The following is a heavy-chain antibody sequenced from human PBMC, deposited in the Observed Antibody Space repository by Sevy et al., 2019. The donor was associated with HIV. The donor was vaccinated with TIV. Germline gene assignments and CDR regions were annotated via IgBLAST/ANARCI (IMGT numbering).Heavy chain of an antibody. J-gene: IGHJ4*02. CDR3: ATLGRNLTFGGVIAEYYFDY. D-gene: IGHD3-16*02. CDR2: FDPEDGET. Sequence: APVKVSCKVSGYTLTELSMHWVRQAPGKGLEWMGGFDPEDGETIYAQKFQGRVTMTEATSTDTAYMELSSLRSEDTAVYYCATLGRNLTFGGVIAEYYFDYWGQGTLVTVSS. V-gene: IGHV1-24*01. CDR1: GYTLTELS.